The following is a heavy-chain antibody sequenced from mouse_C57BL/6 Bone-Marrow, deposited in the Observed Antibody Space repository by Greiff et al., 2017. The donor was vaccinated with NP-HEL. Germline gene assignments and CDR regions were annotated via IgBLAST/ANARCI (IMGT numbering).Heavy chain of an antibody. Sequence: QVHVKQSGAELARPGASVKMSCKASGYTFTSYTMHWVKQRPGQGLEWIGYINPSSGYNKYNQKFKDKATLTADQSSSTAYMQLSSLNSADTAVFYSARRVYYDFSWFAYWGQGTLVTVSA. J-gene: IGHJ3*01. D-gene: IGHD2-4*01. V-gene: IGHV1-4*01. CDR3: ARRVYYDFSWFAY. CDR2: INPSSGYN. CDR1: GYTFTSYT.